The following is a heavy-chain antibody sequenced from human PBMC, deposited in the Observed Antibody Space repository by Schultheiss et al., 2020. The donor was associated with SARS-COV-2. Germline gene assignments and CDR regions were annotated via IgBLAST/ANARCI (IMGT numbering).Heavy chain of an antibody. V-gene: IGHV3-23*01. Sequence: GGSLRLSCAASGFTVSSNYMSWVRQAPGKGLEWVSAISGSGGSTYYADSVKGRFTISRDNSKNTLYLQMNSLRAEDTAVYYCAKHYGDYVPYYYYGMDVWGQGTTVTVSS. D-gene: IGHD4-17*01. CDR2: ISGSGGST. CDR1: GFTVSSNY. CDR3: AKHYGDYVPYYYYGMDV. J-gene: IGHJ6*02.